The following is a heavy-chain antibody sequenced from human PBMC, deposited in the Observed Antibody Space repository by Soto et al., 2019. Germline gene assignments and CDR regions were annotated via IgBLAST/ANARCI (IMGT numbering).Heavy chain of an antibody. J-gene: IGHJ4*02. CDR1: GFTFSSYA. CDR3: AAAYGGNSGVVY. V-gene: IGHV3-30-3*01. D-gene: IGHD4-17*01. Sequence: QVQLVESGGGVVQPGRSLRLSCAASGFTFSSYAMHWVRQAPGKGPEWVAFISYDGSNKYYADSVKGRFTISRDNSKNTLYLQMNSLIVDDMAVYYCAAAYGGNSGVVYWGQGTLVTVSS. CDR2: ISYDGSNK.